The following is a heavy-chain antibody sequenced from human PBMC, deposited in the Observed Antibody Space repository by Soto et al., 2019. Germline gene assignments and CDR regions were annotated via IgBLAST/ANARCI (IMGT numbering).Heavy chain of an antibody. Sequence: QVQLVESGGGVVQPGRSLRLSCAASGFTFSSYGMHWVRQAPGKGLEWVAVISYDGSNKCYADSVKGRFTISRDNSKNTLYLQMNSLRAEDTAVYYCAKVESSGFASSWGQGTLVTVSS. CDR3: AKVESSGFASS. CDR1: GFTFSSYG. D-gene: IGHD5-12*01. V-gene: IGHV3-30*18. J-gene: IGHJ4*02. CDR2: ISYDGSNK.